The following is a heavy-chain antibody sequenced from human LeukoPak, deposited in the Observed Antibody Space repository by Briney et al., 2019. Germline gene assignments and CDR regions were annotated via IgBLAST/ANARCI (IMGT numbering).Heavy chain of an antibody. CDR1: GFTFSTYA. CDR3: AARLTGSYFDY. D-gene: IGHD3-9*01. J-gene: IGHJ4*02. V-gene: IGHV3-23*01. CDR2: ISGNGGNT. Sequence: AGGSLRPSCAAPGFTFSTYAMSWGRQAPGKGLGWVSAISGNGGNTYYADSVKGRFTISRDNSKNTLYLQINSLRAEDTAVYYCAARLTGSYFDYWGQGTLVTVSS.